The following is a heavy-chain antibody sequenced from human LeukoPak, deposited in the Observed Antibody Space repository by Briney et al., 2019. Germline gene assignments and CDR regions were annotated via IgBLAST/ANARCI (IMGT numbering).Heavy chain of an antibody. J-gene: IGHJ6*03. CDR1: GLALRNFA. V-gene: IGHV3-23*01. Sequence: GGSLRLSCEVYGLALRNFAMSWVRPAPGRGLEWVSGMTGSGGSSYYADSVKGRFTISGDNAKNALYLQMNSLRADDTALYYCAKMKGQRLNDYCMDVWGNGTTVTVSS. CDR3: AKMKGQRLNDYCMDV. CDR2: MTGSGGSS.